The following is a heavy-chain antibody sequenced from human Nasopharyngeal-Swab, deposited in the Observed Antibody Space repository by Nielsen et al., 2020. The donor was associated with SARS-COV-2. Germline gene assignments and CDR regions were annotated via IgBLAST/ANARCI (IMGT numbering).Heavy chain of an antibody. J-gene: IGHJ3*02. V-gene: IGHV4-39*01. CDR3: AGRPPGIGRRAFDI. D-gene: IGHD3-10*01. Sequence: WIRQPPGKGLERIGSIYYSGSTYYNPSLKRRGTITVDTSKNKFSPKKSTVTAADTAVYYCAGRPPGIGRRAFDIWGQGTMVTVSS. CDR2: IYYSGST.